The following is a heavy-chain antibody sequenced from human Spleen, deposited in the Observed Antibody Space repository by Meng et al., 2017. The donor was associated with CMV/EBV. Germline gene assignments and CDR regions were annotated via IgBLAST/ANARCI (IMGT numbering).Heavy chain of an antibody. CDR1: GYTFTGYY. CDR3: ARLSNYGGYNWFDP. CDR2: INPNSGGT. Sequence: ASGYTFTGYYMHWVRQAPGQGLEWMGWINPNSGGTNYAQKFQGRVTMTRDTSISTAYMELSRLRSDDTAVYYCARLSNYGGYNWFDPWGQGTLVTVSS. J-gene: IGHJ5*02. D-gene: IGHD4-23*01. V-gene: IGHV1-2*02.